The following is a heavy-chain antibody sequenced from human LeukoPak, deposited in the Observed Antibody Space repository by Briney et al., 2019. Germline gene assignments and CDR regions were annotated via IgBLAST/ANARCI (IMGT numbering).Heavy chain of an antibody. D-gene: IGHD3-16*01. CDR3: ARDPWITDDAFDI. CDR2: IYYSGST. J-gene: IGHJ3*02. V-gene: IGHV4-30-4*08. CDR1: GGSISSGGYY. Sequence: SETLSLTCTVSGGSISSGGYYWSWIRQHPGKGLECIGYIYYSGSTFYNPSLKSRITISVDTSKNQFSLKLSSVTAADTAVYYCARDPWITDDAFDIWGQGTMVTVSS.